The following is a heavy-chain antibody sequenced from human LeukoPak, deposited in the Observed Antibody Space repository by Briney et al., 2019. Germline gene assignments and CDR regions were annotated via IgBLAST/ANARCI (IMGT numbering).Heavy chain of an antibody. CDR2: INPSGGST. CDR1: EYTFTSFY. V-gene: IGHV1-46*01. D-gene: IGHD6-19*01. J-gene: IGHJ3*02. Sequence: ASVKVSCKASEYTFTSFYIHWVRQAPGQGLEWMGIINPSGGSTTYAQTFQGRVTMTRDRSTSTVYMELSSLRSEDTAVYYCARQLHGLGIDAFDIWGQGTMVTVSS. CDR3: ARQLHGLGIDAFDI.